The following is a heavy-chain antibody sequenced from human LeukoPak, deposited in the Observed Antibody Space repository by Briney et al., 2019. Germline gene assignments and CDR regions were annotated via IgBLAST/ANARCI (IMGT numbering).Heavy chain of an antibody. Sequence: SETLSLTCTVSGGSVSSGSYYCSWIRQPPGKGLDWIGYIHYTGTTNYNPSLKSRVTISVDTSKNQFSLKLSSVTAADTAVYYCGRTPLVVVTKGAFDLWGQGTMVTVSS. V-gene: IGHV4-61*01. J-gene: IGHJ3*01. D-gene: IGHD3-22*01. CDR2: IHYTGTT. CDR1: GGSVSSGSYY. CDR3: GRTPLVVVTKGAFDL.